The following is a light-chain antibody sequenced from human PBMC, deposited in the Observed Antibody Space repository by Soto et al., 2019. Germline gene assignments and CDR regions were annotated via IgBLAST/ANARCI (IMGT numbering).Light chain of an antibody. V-gene: IGLV2-14*01. J-gene: IGLJ1*01. CDR2: DVS. Sequence: QSALTQPAAVSGSPAQSITISCTGTNSDVGGYNYVSWYQQHPGKAPKLMIFDVSNRPSGVSNRFSGSKSGNTASLTISGIQSEAEADYYCTSWTTSNSYVFGTGTKLTVL. CDR3: TSWTTSNSYV. CDR1: NSDVGGYNY.